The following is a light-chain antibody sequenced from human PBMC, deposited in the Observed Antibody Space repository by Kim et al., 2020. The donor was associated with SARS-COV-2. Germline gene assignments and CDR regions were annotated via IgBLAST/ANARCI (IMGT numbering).Light chain of an antibody. J-gene: IGLJ3*02. V-gene: IGLV3-21*04. Sequence: SYELTQPPSVSVAPGKTATITCGGHNIGSKTVNWYQQKPGQSPVMVIYYDSDRPSGIPERFSGSSSANTATLTISRVEGGDEADFYCQVWDSGSDHWVFCGGTQLTVL. CDR1: NIGSKT. CDR3: QVWDSGSDHWV. CDR2: YDS.